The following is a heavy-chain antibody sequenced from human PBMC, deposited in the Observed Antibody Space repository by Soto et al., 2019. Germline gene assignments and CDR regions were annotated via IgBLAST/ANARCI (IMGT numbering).Heavy chain of an antibody. D-gene: IGHD4-17*01. J-gene: IGHJ4*02. V-gene: IGHV3-7*03. CDR3: AAGTSVTNSEY. Sequence: XGSLRLTCAASGFTFKNYSMCWVRQAPGKGLEWVANIKEDGSEKYYVDSVRGRFTISRDNAKNSLYLPMNSLRVEDTAIYYCAAGTSVTNSEYWGQGTRVTVSS. CDR1: GFTFKNYS. CDR2: IKEDGSEK.